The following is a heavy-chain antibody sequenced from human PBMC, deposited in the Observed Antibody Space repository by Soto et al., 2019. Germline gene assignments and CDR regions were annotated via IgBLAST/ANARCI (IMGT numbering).Heavy chain of an antibody. V-gene: IGHV6-1*01. CDR3: ARDLEYYDFWSGPDAFGI. CDR2: TYYRSKWYN. CDR1: GDSVSSNSAA. D-gene: IGHD3-3*01. Sequence: SQTLSLTCAISGDSVSSNSAAWNWIRQSPSRGLEWLGRTYYRSKWYNDYAVSVKSRITINPDTSKNQFSLQLNSVTPEDTAVYYCARDLEYYDFWSGPDAFGIWGQGTMVTVSS. J-gene: IGHJ3*02.